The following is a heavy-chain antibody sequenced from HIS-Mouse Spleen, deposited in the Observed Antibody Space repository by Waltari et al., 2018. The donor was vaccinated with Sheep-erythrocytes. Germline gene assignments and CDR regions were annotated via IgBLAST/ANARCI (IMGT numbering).Heavy chain of an antibody. CDR3: ARGHPDYGDYDAFDI. CDR2: SYSGGST. D-gene: IGHD4-17*01. Sequence: EVQLVESGGGLIQPGGSLRLSCAASGFTVSSNYMSWVRQAPGKGLEGVSVSYSGGSTYQADSVKGRFTISRDNSTNTLYLQMNSLRAEDTAVYYCARGHPDYGDYDAFDIWGQGTMVTVSS. CDR1: GFTVSSNY. J-gene: IGHJ3*02. V-gene: IGHV3-53*01.